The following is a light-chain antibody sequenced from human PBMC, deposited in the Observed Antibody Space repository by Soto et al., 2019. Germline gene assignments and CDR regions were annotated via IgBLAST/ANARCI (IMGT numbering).Light chain of an antibody. Sequence: QSVLTQPPSASGTPGQRVTISCSGSTSNIGSHTVNWYQQLPGTAPKLLIYSNDQRPSGVPDRISGSKSGTSASLAISGLQPEDEADYYCAAWDASLNGDVFGTGTKLTVL. CDR1: TSNIGSHT. CDR2: SND. V-gene: IGLV1-44*01. J-gene: IGLJ1*01. CDR3: AAWDASLNGDV.